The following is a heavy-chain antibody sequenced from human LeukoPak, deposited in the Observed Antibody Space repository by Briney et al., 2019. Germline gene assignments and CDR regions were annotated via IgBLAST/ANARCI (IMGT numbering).Heavy chain of an antibody. Sequence: PGGSLRLSCTASGFTFSSYWMSWVRQAPGKGLEWVANIKQDGSEKDYVDSVKGRFTISRDNAKNSLFLQMSSLRAGDTAVYYCARYCGGDCYGMDVWGQGTTVTVSS. CDR3: ARYCGGDCYGMDV. CDR2: IKQDGSEK. D-gene: IGHD2-21*01. J-gene: IGHJ6*02. CDR1: GFTFSSYW. V-gene: IGHV3-7*01.